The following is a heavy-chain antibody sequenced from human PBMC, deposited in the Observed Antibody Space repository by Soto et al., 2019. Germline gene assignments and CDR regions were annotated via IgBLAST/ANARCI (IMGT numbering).Heavy chain of an antibody. V-gene: IGHV1-8*01. CDR3: ARSVGGSNVHFDY. J-gene: IGHJ4*02. CDR1: GYTFTNYD. CDR2: MNPDSGHK. D-gene: IGHD3-10*01. Sequence: QVQLVQSGAEVRTPGASVKVSCKASGYTFTNYDINWVRQATGQGPEWMGWMNPDSGHKGYVQKFQGRVTMTRNTAISTAYMERSNLRSEDTAVYDCARSVGGSNVHFDYWGQGTLVTVSS.